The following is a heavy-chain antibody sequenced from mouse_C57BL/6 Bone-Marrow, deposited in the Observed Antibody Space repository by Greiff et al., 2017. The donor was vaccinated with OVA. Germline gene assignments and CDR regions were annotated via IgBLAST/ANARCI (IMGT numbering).Heavy chain of an antibody. CDR2: IYPRSGNT. V-gene: IGHV1-81*01. CDR1: GYTFTSYG. D-gene: IGHD2-2*01. J-gene: IGHJ4*01. CDR3: AIFWLPYYYAMDY. Sequence: QVQLQQSGAELARPGASVKLSCKASGYTFTSYGISWVKQRTGQGLEWIGEIYPRSGNTYYNEKFQGKATLTADKSSSTAYMELRSLTSEDSAVYFCAIFWLPYYYAMDYWGQGTSVTVSS.